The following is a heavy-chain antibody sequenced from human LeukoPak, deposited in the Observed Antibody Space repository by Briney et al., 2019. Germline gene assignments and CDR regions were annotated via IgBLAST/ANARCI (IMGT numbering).Heavy chain of an antibody. CDR1: GFTFDDYA. Sequence: GRSLRLSCAASGFTFDDYAMHWVRQAPGKGLEWVSSISSSSSYIYYADSVKGRFTISRDNAKNSLYLQMNSLRAEDTAVYYCARSGSSSYLDYWGQGTLVTVSS. CDR3: ARSGSSSYLDY. D-gene: IGHD6-13*01. J-gene: IGHJ4*02. CDR2: ISSSSSYI. V-gene: IGHV3-21*01.